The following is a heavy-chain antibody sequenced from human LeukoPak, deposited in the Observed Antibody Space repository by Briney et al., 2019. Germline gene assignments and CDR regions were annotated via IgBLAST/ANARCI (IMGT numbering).Heavy chain of an antibody. CDR3: ARVYWYFDL. CDR1: GDSIGSSNYY. CDR2: IYYSGSP. V-gene: IGHV4-39*01. Sequence: PSETLSLTCTVSGDSIGSSNYYWGWIRQPPGKGLEWIGSIYYSGSPYYNPSLKSRVTISVDTSKNQFSLKLSSVTATDTAVYYCARVYWYFDLWGRGTLVTVSS. J-gene: IGHJ2*01.